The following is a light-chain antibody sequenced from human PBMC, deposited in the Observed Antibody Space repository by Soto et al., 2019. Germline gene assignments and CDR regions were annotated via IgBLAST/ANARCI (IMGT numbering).Light chain of an antibody. V-gene: IGKV1-39*01. CDR1: QSISSY. J-gene: IGKJ1*01. CDR2: AES. Sequence: DIQMTQSPSSLSASVGDRVTITCRASQSISSYLNWYQQKPGKDPKLLIYAESSLQSGVPSRFSGSGAGTDFTLHSISLQPEDFATYYGHQSYSTPPGTFDQGTKVEIK. CDR3: HQSYSTPPGT.